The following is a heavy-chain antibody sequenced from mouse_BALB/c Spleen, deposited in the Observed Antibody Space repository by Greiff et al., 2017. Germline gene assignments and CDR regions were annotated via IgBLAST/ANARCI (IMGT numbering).Heavy chain of an antibody. CDR2: ISNGGGST. V-gene: IGHV5-12-2*01. CDR1: GFTFSSYT. D-gene: IGHD2-14*01. J-gene: IGHJ3*01. Sequence: EVQGVESGGGLVQPGGSLKLSCAASGFTFSSYTMSWVRQTPEKRLEWVAYISNGGGSTYYPDTVKGRFTISRDNAKNTLYLQMSSLKSEDTAMYYCARGYYRYDDGFAYWGQGTLVTVSA. CDR3: ARGYYRYDDGFAY.